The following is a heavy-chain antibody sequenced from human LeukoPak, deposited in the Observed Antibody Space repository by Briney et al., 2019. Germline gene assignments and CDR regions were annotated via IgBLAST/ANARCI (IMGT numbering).Heavy chain of an antibody. V-gene: IGHV3-7*01. J-gene: IGHJ1*01. CDR1: GFTFSSYS. D-gene: IGHD2-21*02. CDR3: TSWGDTTAEYFQR. CDR2: INPDGRDT. Sequence: GGSLRLSCAASGFTFSSYSMNWVRQAPGKGLEWVAHINPDGRDTYYVDSVKGRFTISRDNAQNSMYLQMNSLRVEDTAVYYCTSWGDTTAEYFQRWGQGTLVTVSS.